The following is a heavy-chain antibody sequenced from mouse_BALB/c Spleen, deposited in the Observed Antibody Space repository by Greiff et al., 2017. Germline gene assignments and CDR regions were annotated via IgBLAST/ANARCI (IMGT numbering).Heavy chain of an antibody. Sequence: ESGPGILQPSQTLSLTCSFSGFSLSTYGIGVGWIRQPSGKGLEWLAHIWWNDNKYYNTALKSRLTISKDTSNNQVFLKIASVDTADTATYYCARIAYYAYAMDYWGQGTSVTVSS. D-gene: IGHD2-10*01. J-gene: IGHJ4*01. V-gene: IGHV8-11*01. CDR1: GFSLSTYGIG. CDR2: IWWNDNK. CDR3: ARIAYYAYAMDY.